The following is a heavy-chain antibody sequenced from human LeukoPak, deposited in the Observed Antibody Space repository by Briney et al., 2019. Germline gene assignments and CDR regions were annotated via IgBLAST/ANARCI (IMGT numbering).Heavy chain of an antibody. CDR1: GFPFSSYA. Sequence: PGGPLRLSCSASGFPFSSYAMHWLRQAPGKGLEYVSAISSSGGRTYYADLVRGRFTISRDNSKNTLYLQMSSLRAEDTAVYYCVKGRYSNSWYSSDYWGQGTLVTVSS. V-gene: IGHV3-64D*09. CDR3: VKGRYSNSWYSSDY. J-gene: IGHJ4*02. D-gene: IGHD6-13*01. CDR2: ISSSGGRT.